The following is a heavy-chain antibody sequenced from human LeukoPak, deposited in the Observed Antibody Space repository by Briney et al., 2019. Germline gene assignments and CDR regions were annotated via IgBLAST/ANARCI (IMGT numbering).Heavy chain of an antibody. Sequence: SETLSLTCAVYGGSFSGYYWSWIRQPPGKGLEWIGEINHSGSTNYNPSLKSRVTISVDTSKNQFSLKLSSVTAADTAVYYCARGVSGWYYYYYMDVWGKGTTVTVSS. CDR2: INHSGST. J-gene: IGHJ6*03. D-gene: IGHD6-19*01. CDR3: ARGVSGWYYYYYMDV. CDR1: GGSFSGYY. V-gene: IGHV4-34*01.